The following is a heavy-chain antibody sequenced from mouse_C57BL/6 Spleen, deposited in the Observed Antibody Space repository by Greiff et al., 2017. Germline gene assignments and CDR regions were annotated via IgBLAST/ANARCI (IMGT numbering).Heavy chain of an antibody. CDR3: ARHGGYYGWFAY. CDR2: INRDGGST. CDR1: EYEFPSHD. V-gene: IGHV5-2*01. D-gene: IGHD1-1*01. Sequence: EVQGVESGGGLVQPGESLKLSCESNEYEFPSHDMSWVRKTPEKRLELVAAINRDGGSTYYPDTMERRFIISRDNTKKTLYLQMSRLRSEDTALYYCARHGGYYGWFAYWGQGTLVTVSA. J-gene: IGHJ3*01.